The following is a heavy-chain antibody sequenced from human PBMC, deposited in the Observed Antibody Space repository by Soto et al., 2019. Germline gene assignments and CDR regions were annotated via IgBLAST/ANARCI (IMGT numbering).Heavy chain of an antibody. CDR2: IYSGGST. V-gene: IGHV3-53*01. CDR1: GFTVSSNY. Sequence: EVQLVESGGGLIQPGGSLRLSCAASGFTVSSNYMSWVRQAPGKGLEWVSVIYSGGSTYYADSVKGRFTISRDNSKNTLYLQMNSLRAEDTAVYYCARAHYAYYYYGMDVWGQGTTVTVSS. D-gene: IGHD4-17*01. CDR3: ARAHYAYYYYGMDV. J-gene: IGHJ6*02.